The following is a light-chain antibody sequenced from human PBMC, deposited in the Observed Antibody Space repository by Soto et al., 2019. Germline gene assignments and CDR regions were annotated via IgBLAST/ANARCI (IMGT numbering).Light chain of an antibody. V-gene: IGKV1-5*03. J-gene: IGKJ5*01. Sequence: DIQMTQSPATLSGSVGDRVTITCRASQTISSWLAWYQQKPGKAPKLLIYEASSLESGVPSRFSGSGSGTEFTLTISSLQPDDSATYYCQESNSDLIPFCQGTRLAIK. CDR2: EAS. CDR3: QESNSDLIP. CDR1: QTISSW.